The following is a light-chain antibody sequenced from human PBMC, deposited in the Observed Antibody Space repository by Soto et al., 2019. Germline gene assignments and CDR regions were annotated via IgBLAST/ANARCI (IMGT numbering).Light chain of an antibody. CDR3: LQDYTYPRT. CDR1: QGIRND. Sequence: AIQLTQSPSSLSASVGDRITITCRASQGIRNDLGWYQQKAGKAPKLLIYAASSLQSGVPSRFSGSASDTDFTLTISSLQPEDFATYYCLQDYTYPRTFGQGTKVEV. J-gene: IGKJ1*01. CDR2: AAS. V-gene: IGKV1-6*01.